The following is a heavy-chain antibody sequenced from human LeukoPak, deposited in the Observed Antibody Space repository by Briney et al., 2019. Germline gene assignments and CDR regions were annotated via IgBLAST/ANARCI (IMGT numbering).Heavy chain of an antibody. V-gene: IGHV3-21*05. J-gene: IGHJ1*01. Sequence: GGSLRLSCAASGFTFSSYWMSWVRQAPGKGLDWVSYISNSGSYTISADSVKGRFTISRDNAKNSLYLQMNSLRGEDTAVYYCARLKYGSPQYWGQGTLVTVSS. CDR3: ARLKYGSPQY. CDR1: GFTFSSYW. CDR2: ISNSGSYT. D-gene: IGHD1-26*01.